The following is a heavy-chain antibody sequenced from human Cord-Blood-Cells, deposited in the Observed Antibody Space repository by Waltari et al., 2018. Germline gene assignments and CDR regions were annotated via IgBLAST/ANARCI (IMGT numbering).Heavy chain of an antibody. J-gene: IGHJ4*02. CDR3: ARGVLGLYYFDY. V-gene: IGHV1-2*02. D-gene: IGHD7-27*01. CDR1: GYTFTGYY. CDR2: INPNSGGT. Sequence: QVQLVQSGAEVKKPGASVTVSCKASGYTFTGYYLHGLRQAPGQGLEWMGWINPNSGGTNYAQKFQGRVTMTRDTSISTAYMELSRLRSDDTAVYYCARGVLGLYYFDYWGQGTLVTVSS.